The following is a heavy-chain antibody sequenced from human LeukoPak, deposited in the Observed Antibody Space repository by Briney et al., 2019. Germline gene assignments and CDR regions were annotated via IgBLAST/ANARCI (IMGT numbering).Heavy chain of an antibody. Sequence: GGSLRLSCAASGFTFSYYEVNWVRQAPGEGLEWVSYISGGGYTIYYADSVKGRFTISRDNAKNSLYLQMNSLRAEDTAVYYCARASDGDYFDYWGQGILVTVSS. V-gene: IGHV3-48*03. CDR3: ARASDGDYFDY. J-gene: IGHJ4*02. D-gene: IGHD4-17*01. CDR2: ISGGGYTI. CDR1: GFTFSYYE.